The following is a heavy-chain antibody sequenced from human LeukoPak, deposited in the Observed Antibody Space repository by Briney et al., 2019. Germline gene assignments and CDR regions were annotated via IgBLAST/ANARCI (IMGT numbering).Heavy chain of an antibody. CDR2: VSYDGNAK. D-gene: IGHD2-15*01. J-gene: IGHJ3*02. CDR3: ARGAVRVGYCGSGSCPDDGFEI. CDR1: GFIFNTYA. V-gene: IGHV3-30*04. Sequence: GGSLRLSCAASGFIFNTYAMHWVRQAPGKGLEWVAVVSYDGNAKFYADSVKGRFTISRDNPKRTLDLQTNSLRVEDTAIYYCARGAVRVGYCGSGSCPDDGFEIWGQGTTVTVSS.